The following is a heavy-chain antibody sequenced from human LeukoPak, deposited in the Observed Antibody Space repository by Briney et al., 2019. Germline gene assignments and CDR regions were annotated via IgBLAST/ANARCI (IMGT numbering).Heavy chain of an antibody. CDR3: TRASGYGLIDY. D-gene: IGHD3-3*01. CDR2: INYSGRT. CDR1: DDSISNNRYF. Sequence: SETLSLTCTISDDSISNNRYFWAWIRQPPGKGLEWIGSINYSGRTYYNPSLKSRLTMSVDTAKRQFSLKLISVTAADTAMYYCTRASGYGLIDYWGQGTLVTVSS. V-gene: IGHV4-39*07. J-gene: IGHJ4*02.